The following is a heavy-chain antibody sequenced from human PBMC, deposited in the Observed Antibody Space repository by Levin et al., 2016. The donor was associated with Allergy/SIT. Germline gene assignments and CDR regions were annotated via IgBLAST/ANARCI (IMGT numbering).Heavy chain of an antibody. CDR3: AAVGRRYYYYGMDV. Sequence: ASVKVSCKASGYTFTSYAMNWVRQAPGQGLEWMGWINTNTGNPTYAQGFTGRFVFSLDTSVSTAYLQISSLKAEDTAVYYCAAVGRRYYYYGMDVWGQGTTVTVSS. D-gene: IGHD3-16*01. CDR1: GYTFTSYA. V-gene: IGHV7-4-1*02. CDR2: INTNTGNP. J-gene: IGHJ6*02.